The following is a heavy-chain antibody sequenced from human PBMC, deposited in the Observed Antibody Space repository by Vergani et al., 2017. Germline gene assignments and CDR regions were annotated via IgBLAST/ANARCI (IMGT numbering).Heavy chain of an antibody. J-gene: IGHJ4*02. CDR3: AKASSGYY. V-gene: IGHV3-23*01. CDR1: GFTFSSYA. D-gene: IGHD6-19*01. Sequence: EVQLLESGGGLVQPGGFLRLSCAASGFTFSSYAMSGVRQAPGKGLEWVSAISCRGGSTYYADSVKGRFTISRDNSKNTLYLQMNSLRTEDTAVYYCAKASSGYYWGQGTLVTVSS. CDR2: ISCRGGST.